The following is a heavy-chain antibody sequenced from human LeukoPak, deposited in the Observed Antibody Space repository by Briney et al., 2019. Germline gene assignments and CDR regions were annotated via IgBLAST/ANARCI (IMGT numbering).Heavy chain of an antibody. CDR3: ARGPKSLAYSGSYPA. CDR2: IIPIFGTA. V-gene: IGHV1-69*05. Sequence: SSVKVSCKASGGTFSSYAISWVRQAPGQGLEWMGGIIPIFGTANYAQKFQGRVTITTDESTSTAYMELSSLRSEDTAVYYCARGPKSLAYSGSYPAWGQGTMVTVSS. D-gene: IGHD1-26*01. CDR1: GGTFSSYA. J-gene: IGHJ5*02.